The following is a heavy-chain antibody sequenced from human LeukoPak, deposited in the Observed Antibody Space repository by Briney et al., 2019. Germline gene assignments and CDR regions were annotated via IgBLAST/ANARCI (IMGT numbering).Heavy chain of an antibody. Sequence: AGGSLRLSCAASGFTFVTYGMSWVRQAPGRGLEWVSAISGLGDRTYYSDSVKGRFTISRDNSKNTLYLQMNSLRAEDTAVYYCARWYYYDSSGYYSDYWGQGTLVTVSS. CDR1: GFTFVTYG. CDR3: ARWYYYDSSGYYSDY. V-gene: IGHV3-23*01. CDR2: ISGLGDRT. D-gene: IGHD3-22*01. J-gene: IGHJ4*02.